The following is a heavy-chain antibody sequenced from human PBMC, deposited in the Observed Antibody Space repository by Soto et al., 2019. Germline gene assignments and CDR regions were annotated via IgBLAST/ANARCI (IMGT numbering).Heavy chain of an antibody. D-gene: IGHD3-16*01. CDR1: GGSFSGYY. CDR3: ARGLGDDFDAFDI. CDR2: INHSGST. Sequence: SETLSLTCAVYGGSFSGYYWSWIRQPPGKGLEWIGEINHSGSTNYNPSLKSRVTISVDTSKNQISLKLSSVTAADTAVYYCARGLGDDFDAFDIWGQGTMVTVSS. J-gene: IGHJ3*02. V-gene: IGHV4-34*01.